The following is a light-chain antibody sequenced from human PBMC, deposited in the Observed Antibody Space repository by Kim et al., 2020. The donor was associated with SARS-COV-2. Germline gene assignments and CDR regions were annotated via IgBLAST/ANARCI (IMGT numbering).Light chain of an antibody. CDR1: KLGDKY. V-gene: IGLV3-1*01. J-gene: IGLJ2*01. Sequence: SVSPGQTASITCSGDKLGDKYACWYQQKPGQSPVLVIYQDSKRPSGIPERFSGSNSGNTATLTISGTQAMDEADYYCQAWDSSTAFFGGGTKVTVL. CDR2: QDS. CDR3: QAWDSSTAF.